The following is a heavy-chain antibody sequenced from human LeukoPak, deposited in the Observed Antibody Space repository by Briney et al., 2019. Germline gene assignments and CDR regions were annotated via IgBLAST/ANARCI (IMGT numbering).Heavy chain of an antibody. V-gene: IGHV3-48*03. CDR1: GFPFSSYE. J-gene: IGHJ4*02. CDR2: ISSSGSPI. Sequence: GGSLRLSCAASGFPFSSYEMNWVRQAPGKGLEWVSYISSSGSPIYYADSVKGRFTISRDNAKNSLYLQMNSLRAEDTAVYYCARDPDGDYGVYWGQGTLVTVSS. D-gene: IGHD4-17*01. CDR3: ARDPDGDYGVY.